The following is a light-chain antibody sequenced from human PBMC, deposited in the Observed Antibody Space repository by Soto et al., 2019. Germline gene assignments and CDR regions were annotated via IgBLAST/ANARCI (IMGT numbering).Light chain of an antibody. Sequence: QSVLTQPASVSGSPGQSITISCTATNIDVGGYSYVSWYQVHPGKAPQVIIYEVSKRPSGVSHRFSGSKSANAASLTISGLQAEDEGDYFCSSYTSTSIFVFGGGTKVTVL. J-gene: IGLJ3*02. CDR3: SSYTSTSIFV. CDR1: NIDVGGYSY. CDR2: EVS. V-gene: IGLV2-14*01.